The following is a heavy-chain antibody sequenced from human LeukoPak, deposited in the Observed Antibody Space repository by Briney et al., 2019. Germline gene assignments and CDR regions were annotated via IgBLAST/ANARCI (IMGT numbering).Heavy chain of an antibody. V-gene: IGHV4-39*01. Sequence: SETLSLTCTISGGSISSRSHDWGWVRQPPGKALEYIGSMFYTGGTYYNPTLKSRVTISGDTSKNQYFLNLRSVTAADTAVYYCARLANSISRWWFDPWGRGTPIIVSS. J-gene: IGHJ5*02. CDR1: GGSISSRSHD. CDR2: MFYTGGT. D-gene: IGHD2/OR15-2a*01. CDR3: ARLANSISRWWFDP.